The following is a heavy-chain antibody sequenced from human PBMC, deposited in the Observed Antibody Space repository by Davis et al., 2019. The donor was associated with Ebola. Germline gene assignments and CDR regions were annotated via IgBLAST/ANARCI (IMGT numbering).Heavy chain of an antibody. J-gene: IGHJ4*02. D-gene: IGHD2-15*01. CDR1: GFTFSSYS. Sequence: PGGSLRLSFAASGFTFSSYSMNWVRQAPGKGLEWVSSISSSSSYIYYADSVKGRFTISRDNAKNSLYLQMNSLRDEDTAVYYCARAADVGFCSGGTCATADFWGQGTLVTVSS. CDR2: ISSSSSYI. V-gene: IGHV3-21*01. CDR3: ARAADVGFCSGGTCATADF.